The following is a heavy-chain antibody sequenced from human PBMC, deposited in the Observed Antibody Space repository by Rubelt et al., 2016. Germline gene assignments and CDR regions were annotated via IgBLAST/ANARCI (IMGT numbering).Heavy chain of an antibody. V-gene: IGHV4-34*01. Sequence: QVQLQQWGAGLLKPSETLSLTCGVYGGSFSNNYWSWIRQPPGKGLEWIGEINHSGSINYNPSLKSRVTVSVDTSRRQFSLKLSSVTAADTAVYFCARPRLYLYDRSDSFDYWGQGTLVTVSS. CDR2: INHSGSI. D-gene: IGHD3-22*01. CDR1: GGSFSNNY. CDR3: ARPRLYLYDRSDSFDY. J-gene: IGHJ4*02.